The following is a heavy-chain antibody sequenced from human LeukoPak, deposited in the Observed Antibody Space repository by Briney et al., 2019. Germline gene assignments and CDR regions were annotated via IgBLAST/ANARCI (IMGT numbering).Heavy chain of an antibody. CDR1: GYTFTDYY. Sequence: ASVKVSCKASGYTFTDYYIHWVRQAPGQGLEWLGWIKPSSGGTHFPRKFQGRVTMTRETSITTAYMEVSSLRSDDTATYYCARMSVDNSNNYYYSLDVWGQGTAVTVSS. V-gene: IGHV1-2*02. CDR3: ARMSVDNSNNYYYSLDV. J-gene: IGHJ6*02. D-gene: IGHD1/OR15-1a*01. CDR2: IKPSSGGT.